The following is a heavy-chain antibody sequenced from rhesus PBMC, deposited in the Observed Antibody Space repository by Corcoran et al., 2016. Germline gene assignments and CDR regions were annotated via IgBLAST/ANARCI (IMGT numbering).Heavy chain of an antibody. V-gene: IGHV4-127*01. D-gene: IGHD6-43*01. CDR1: GFSISSGYG. CDR2: IYTYRVNT. J-gene: IGHJ5-2*02. Sequence: QVQLQESGPGLVKPSETLSLTCAVSGFSISSGYGWSWIRQTPGKGLEWIGYIYTYRVNTNPNPSLKSRVTISRDTSTNQFSLMLSSVTAADTAVYYCARSPIAAAKMTSMDVWGRGVLVTVSS. CDR3: ARSPIAAAKMTSMDV.